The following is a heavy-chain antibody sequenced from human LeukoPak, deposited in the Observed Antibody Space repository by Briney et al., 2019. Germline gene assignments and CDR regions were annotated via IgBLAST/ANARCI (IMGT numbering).Heavy chain of an antibody. CDR1: GGSISSGGYS. Sequence: SETLSLTCAVSGGSISSGGYSWSWIRQPPGKGLEWIGYIYHSGSTYYNPSLKSRVTVSVDRSKNQFSLKLSSVTAADTAVYYCARRVDCSSTSCYEGLWFDPWGQGTLVTVSS. D-gene: IGHD2-2*01. CDR3: ARRVDCSSTSCYEGLWFDP. V-gene: IGHV4-30-2*01. J-gene: IGHJ5*02. CDR2: IYHSGST.